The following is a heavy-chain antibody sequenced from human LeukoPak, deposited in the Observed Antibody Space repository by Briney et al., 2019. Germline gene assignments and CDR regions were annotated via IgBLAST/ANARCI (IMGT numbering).Heavy chain of an antibody. CDR1: GFTFDDYA. J-gene: IGHJ4*02. D-gene: IGHD3-16*01. CDR2: ISWNSGSI. V-gene: IGHV3-9*01. Sequence: GGSLRLSCAASGFTFDDYAMHWVRQAPGKGLEWVSGISWNSGSIGYADSVKGRFTISRDNAKNSLYLQMNSLRAEDTALYYRAKVFPLTTFGGAFDYWGQGTLVTVSS. CDR3: AKVFPLTTFGGAFDY.